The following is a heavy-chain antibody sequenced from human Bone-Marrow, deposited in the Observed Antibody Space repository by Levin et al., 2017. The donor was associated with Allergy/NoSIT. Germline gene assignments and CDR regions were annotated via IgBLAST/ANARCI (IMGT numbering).Heavy chain of an antibody. V-gene: IGHV3-48*03. CDR3: ARDRPVNIDRFGVEERSKESDY. CDR2: ISSSGSTI. J-gene: IGHJ4*02. CDR1: GFTFSSYE. D-gene: IGHD3-16*02. Sequence: GESLKISCAASGFTFSSYEMNWVRQAPGKGLEWVSYISSSGSTIYYADSVKGRFTISRDNAKNSLYLQMNSLRAEDTAVYYCARDRPVNIDRFGVEERSKESDYWGQGTLVTVSS.